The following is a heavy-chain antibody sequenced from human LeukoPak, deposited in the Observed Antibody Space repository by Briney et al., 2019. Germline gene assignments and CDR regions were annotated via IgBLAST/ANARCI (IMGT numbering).Heavy chain of an antibody. J-gene: IGHJ4*02. D-gene: IGHD3-16*01. V-gene: IGHV1-69*13. CDR3: ARDLSRGWGSCFDY. CDR1: GGTFSSYA. CDR2: IIPIFGTA. Sequence: SVKVSCKASGGTFSSYAISWVRQAPGQGLEWMGGIIPIFGTANYAQKFQGRVTITADESTSTAYMELSSLRSEDTALYYCARDLSRGWGSCFDYWGQGTLVTVSS.